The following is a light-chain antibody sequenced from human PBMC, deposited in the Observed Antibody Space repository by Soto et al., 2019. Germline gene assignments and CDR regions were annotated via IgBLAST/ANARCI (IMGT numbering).Light chain of an antibody. V-gene: IGKV3-20*01. Sequence: EIVLTQSPGTLSLSPGERATLSCRASQSISSSYVAWYQQKPGQAPRLLIYGASSRATGTPDRFSGSGSGTDFTPTISSLEAEDFVVYYCQHYCSSPLVTFGQGTRVEIK. CDR2: GAS. CDR1: QSISSSY. J-gene: IGKJ5*01. CDR3: QHYCSSPLVT.